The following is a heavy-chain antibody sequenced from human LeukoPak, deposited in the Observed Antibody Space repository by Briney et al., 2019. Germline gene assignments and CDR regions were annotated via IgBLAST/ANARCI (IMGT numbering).Heavy chain of an antibody. CDR3: ARDAGSSWYDY. D-gene: IGHD6-13*01. CDR1: GGTFSSYA. J-gene: IGHJ4*02. Sequence: GASVKVSCKASGGTFSSYAISWVRQAPGQGLEWMGRIIPILGIANYAQKFQGRVTITADKSTSTAYMELSSLRSEDTAVYYCARDAGSSWYDYWGQGTLVTVSS. V-gene: IGHV1-69*04. CDR2: IIPILGIA.